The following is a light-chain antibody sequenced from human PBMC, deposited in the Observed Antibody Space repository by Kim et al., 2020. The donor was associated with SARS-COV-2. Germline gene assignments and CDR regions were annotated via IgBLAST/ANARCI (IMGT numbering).Light chain of an antibody. CDR3: QQYNSLPWT. V-gene: IGKV1-5*01. CDR1: QSISSW. Sequence: GDRVTITCRASQSISSWLAWYQQKPGKAPKLLIYDASSLESGVPSRFSGSGSGTEFTLTISSLQPDDFATYYCQQYNSLPWTFGHGTKVDIK. J-gene: IGKJ1*01. CDR2: DAS.